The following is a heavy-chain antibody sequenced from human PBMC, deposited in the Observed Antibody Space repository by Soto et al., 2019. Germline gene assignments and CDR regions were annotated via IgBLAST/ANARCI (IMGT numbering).Heavy chain of an antibody. V-gene: IGHV1-2*02. CDR2: INPNTGGT. CDR3: ARDVLAVVAATPSDF. Sequence: QVQLVQSGAEVKKPGASVRVSCKASGYSFTDYYIHWVRQAPGQGLEWMGWINPNTGGTYFARKFQGRVTMSSDTSSSTAYMELSSLTSDDTAVYYCARDVLAVVAATPSDFWGQGTLITVSS. J-gene: IGHJ4*02. CDR1: GYSFTDYY. D-gene: IGHD2-15*01.